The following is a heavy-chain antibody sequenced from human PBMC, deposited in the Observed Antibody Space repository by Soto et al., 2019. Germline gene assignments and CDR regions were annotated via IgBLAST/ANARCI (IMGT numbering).Heavy chain of an antibody. V-gene: IGHV4-34*01. CDR1: GGSFSGYY. CDR3: ARRTTFSNWFDP. D-gene: IGHD1-1*01. CDR2: INHSGST. J-gene: IGHJ5*02. Sequence: PSETLSLTCAVYGGSFSGYYWSWIRQPPGKGLEWIGEINHSGSTNYNPSLKSRVTISVDTSKNQFSLKLSSVTAADTAVYYCARRTTFSNWFDPWGQGTLVNVSS.